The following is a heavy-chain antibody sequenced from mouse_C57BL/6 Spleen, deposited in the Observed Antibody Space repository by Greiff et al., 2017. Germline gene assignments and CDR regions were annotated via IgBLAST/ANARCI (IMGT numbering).Heavy chain of an antibody. J-gene: IGHJ3*01. Sequence: EVKLMESGGGLVKPGGSLKLSCAASGFTFSDYGMHWVRQAPEKGLEWVAYISSGSSTIYYADTVKGRFTISRDNAKNTLFLQMTSLRSEDTAMYYCARPRDLLLRSWFAYWGQGTLVTVSA. CDR2: ISSGSSTI. CDR3: ARPRDLLLRSWFAY. CDR1: GFTFSDYG. V-gene: IGHV5-17*01. D-gene: IGHD1-1*01.